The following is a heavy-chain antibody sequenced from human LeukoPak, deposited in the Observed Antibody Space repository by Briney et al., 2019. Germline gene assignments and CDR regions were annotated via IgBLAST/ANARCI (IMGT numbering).Heavy chain of an antibody. CDR2: INHSGST. V-gene: IGHV4-34*01. D-gene: IGHD3-10*01. CDR3: ARPRYGSGSLDS. Sequence: SETLSLTCAVYGDSFSGHYWTWIRQPPGRGLEWIGEINHSGSTTSNPSLNNRVTISVDTSKNQFSLKLTSVTAADTAVYYCARPRYGSGSLDSWGQGTLVTVSS. J-gene: IGHJ4*02. CDR1: GDSFSGHY.